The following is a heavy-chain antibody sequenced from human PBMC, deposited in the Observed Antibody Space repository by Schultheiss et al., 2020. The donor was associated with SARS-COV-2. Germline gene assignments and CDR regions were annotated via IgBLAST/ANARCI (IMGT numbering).Heavy chain of an antibody. J-gene: IGHJ6*02. D-gene: IGHD1-20*01. V-gene: IGHV4-61*02. CDR2: IYTSGST. Sequence: SETLSLTCTVSGGSISSGSYYWSWIRQPAGKGLEWIGRIYTSGSTNYNPSLKSRVTMSVDTSKNQFSLKLSSVTAADTAVYYCARARGITGSNKVYGMDVWGQGTTVTVS. CDR1: GGSISSGSYY. CDR3: ARARGITGSNKVYGMDV.